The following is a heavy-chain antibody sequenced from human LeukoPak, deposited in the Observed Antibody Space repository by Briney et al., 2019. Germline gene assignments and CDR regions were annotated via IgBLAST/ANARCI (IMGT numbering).Heavy chain of an antibody. CDR1: GFTVSSNY. CDR3: ARDRLLNYYFDY. J-gene: IGHJ4*02. CDR2: IYSGGST. Sequence: GGSLRLSCAASGFTVSSNYMSWVRQAPGKGLEWVSVIYSGGSTYYADSVKGRFTISRDNSKNTLYLQMNSLRAEDTAVYYCARDRLLNYYFDYWGQGTLVTVPS. V-gene: IGHV3-66*02.